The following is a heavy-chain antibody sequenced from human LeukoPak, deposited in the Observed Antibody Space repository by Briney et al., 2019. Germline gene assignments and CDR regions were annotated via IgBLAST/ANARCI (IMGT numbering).Heavy chain of an antibody. CDR2: INHSGST. CDR3: ARLGRNYYGSGSYYNGGYNWFDP. V-gene: IGHV4-34*01. D-gene: IGHD3-10*01. CDR1: GGSLSGSY. J-gene: IGHJ5*02. Sequence: PSETLSLTCAVYGGSLSGSYWSWIRQPPGKGLEWIGEINHSGSTNYNPSLKSRVTISVDTSKNQFSLKLSSVTAADTAVYYCARLGRNYYGSGSYYNGGYNWFDPWGQGTLVTVSS.